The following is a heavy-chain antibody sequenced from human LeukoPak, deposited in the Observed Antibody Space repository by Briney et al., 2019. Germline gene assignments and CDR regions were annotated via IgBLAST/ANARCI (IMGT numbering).Heavy chain of an antibody. CDR3: AKDTTSIAARNYYYYYMDV. Sequence: GGSLRLSCAASGFTFSSYSMNWVRQAPGKGLEWVSSISSSSSYIYYADSVKGRFTISRDNAKNSLYLQMNSLRAEDTAVYYCAKDTTSIAARNYYYYYMDVWGKGTTVTVSS. J-gene: IGHJ6*03. D-gene: IGHD6-6*01. CDR2: ISSSSSYI. V-gene: IGHV3-21*01. CDR1: GFTFSSYS.